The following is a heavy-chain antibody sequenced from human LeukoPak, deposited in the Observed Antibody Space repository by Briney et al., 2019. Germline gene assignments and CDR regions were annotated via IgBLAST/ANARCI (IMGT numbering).Heavy chain of an antibody. Sequence: SQTLSPTCTVSGVSITSGDYYWSWMRQPPGKGLEWIGYIYHSGRSYYNPSLKSRVTISVDTSKNQFSLRLTSVIAADTAVYYCARMSRLDYWGQGTLVTVSS. CDR1: GVSITSGDYY. CDR3: ARMSRLDY. CDR2: IYHSGRS. V-gene: IGHV4-30-4*01. J-gene: IGHJ4*02.